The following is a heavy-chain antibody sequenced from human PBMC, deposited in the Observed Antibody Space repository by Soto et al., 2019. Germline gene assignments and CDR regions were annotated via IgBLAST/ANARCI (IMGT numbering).Heavy chain of an antibody. Sequence: ASVKVSCKASGYTFTGYYMHWVRQAPGQGLEWMGWINPNSGGTNYAQKFQGRVTMTRDTSISTAYTELSRLRSDDTAVYYCARDQGIAVAGTSATSYYYGMDVWGQGTTVTVSS. CDR1: GYTFTGYY. CDR2: INPNSGGT. J-gene: IGHJ6*02. CDR3: ARDQGIAVAGTSATSYYYGMDV. D-gene: IGHD6-19*01. V-gene: IGHV1-2*02.